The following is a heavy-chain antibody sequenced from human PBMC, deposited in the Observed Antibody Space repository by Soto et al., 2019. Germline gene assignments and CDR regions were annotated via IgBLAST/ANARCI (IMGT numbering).Heavy chain of an antibody. CDR1: GYTFTSYD. Sequence: QVQLVQSGAEVKKPGASGKVSCKASGYTFTSYDINWVRQATGQGLEWMGWMNPNSGNTGYAQKFQGRVTMTRNTSISTAYMELSSLRSEDTAVYYCARGINYYDSGDDAFDIWGQGTMVTVSS. CDR2: MNPNSGNT. J-gene: IGHJ3*02. V-gene: IGHV1-8*01. D-gene: IGHD3-10*01. CDR3: ARGINYYDSGDDAFDI.